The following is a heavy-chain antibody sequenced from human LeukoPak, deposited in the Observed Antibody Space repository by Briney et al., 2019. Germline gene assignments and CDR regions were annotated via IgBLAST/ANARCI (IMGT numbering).Heavy chain of an antibody. V-gene: IGHV4-59*01. D-gene: IGHD1-26*01. CDR3: ARVVGATEYDY. Sequence: SETLSLTCTVSSGSINTYYWSWIRQPPGKGLEWIGYIYYSGSTNYNPSLKSRVTISVGTSKNQFSLKLSSVTAADTAVYYCARVVGATEYDYWGQGTLVTVSS. CDR2: IYYSGST. J-gene: IGHJ4*02. CDR1: SGSINTYY.